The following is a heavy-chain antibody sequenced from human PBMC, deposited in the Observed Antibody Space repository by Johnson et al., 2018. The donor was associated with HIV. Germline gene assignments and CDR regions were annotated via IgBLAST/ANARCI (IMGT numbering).Heavy chain of an antibody. CDR2: ISGSGGST. Sequence: VQLVESGGGLVQPGGSLRLSCAASGFTVSSNYMSWVRQAPGKGLEWVSVISGSGGSTYYADSVKGRFTISRDNSKNTLYLQMNSLRAEDTAVYYCAKPPFYAFDIWGQGTMVTVSS. CDR1: GFTVSSNY. V-gene: IGHV3-23*04. CDR3: AKPPFYAFDI. J-gene: IGHJ3*02.